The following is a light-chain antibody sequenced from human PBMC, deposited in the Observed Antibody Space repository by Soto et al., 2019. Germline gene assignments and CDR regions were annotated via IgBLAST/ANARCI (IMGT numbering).Light chain of an antibody. CDR3: QQYYSTPWT. J-gene: IGKJ1*01. Sequence: ILLTQSPYSLSGSLEERATINCKSSQSVLYSSNNKNYLAWYQQKPGQPPKLLIYWASTRESGVPDRFSGSGSGTDFTLTISSLQAADVAVYYCQQYYSTPWTFGQGTKVDIK. V-gene: IGKV4-1*01. CDR1: QSVLYSSNNKNY. CDR2: WAS.